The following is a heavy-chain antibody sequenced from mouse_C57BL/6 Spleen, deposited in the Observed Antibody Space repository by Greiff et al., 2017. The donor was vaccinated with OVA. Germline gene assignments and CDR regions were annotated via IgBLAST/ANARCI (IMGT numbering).Heavy chain of an antibody. CDR3: AREALRYFDV. V-gene: IGHV1-54*01. Sequence: QVQLQQSGAELVRPGTSVKVSCKASGYAFTNYLIEWVKQRPGQGLEWIGVINPGSGGTNYNEKFKGKATLTADKSSSTAYMQLSSLTSEDSAVYFCAREALRYFDVWGTGTTVTVSS. CDR1: GYAFTNYL. CDR2: INPGSGGT. J-gene: IGHJ1*03. D-gene: IGHD2-10*01.